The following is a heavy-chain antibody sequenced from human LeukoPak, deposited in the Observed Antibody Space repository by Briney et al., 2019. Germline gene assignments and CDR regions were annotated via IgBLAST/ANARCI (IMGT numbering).Heavy chain of an antibody. CDR1: GYTFTSYA. D-gene: IGHD2-15*01. CDR2: INAGNGNT. Sequence: GASVKVSCTASGYTFTSYAMHWVRQAPGQRLEWMGWINAGNGNTKYSQKFQGRVTITRDTSASTAYMELSSLRSEDTAVYYCGRDKSGYCSGGSCYPLFRYWGQGTLITVSS. J-gene: IGHJ4*02. V-gene: IGHV1-3*01. CDR3: GRDKSGYCSGGSCYPLFRY.